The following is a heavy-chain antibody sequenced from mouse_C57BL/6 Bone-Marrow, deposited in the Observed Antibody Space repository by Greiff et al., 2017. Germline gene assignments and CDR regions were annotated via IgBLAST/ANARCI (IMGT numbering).Heavy chain of an antibody. CDR2: ISYDGSN. Sequence: EVQLVESGPGLVKPSQSLSLTCSVTGYSITSGYYWNWIRQFPGNKLEWMGYISYDGSNNYNPSLKNRISITRDTSTNQFFLKLNSVTTEDTATYYCARDPNSSGYVAYWGQGTLVTVSA. V-gene: IGHV3-6*01. CDR1: GYSITSGYY. CDR3: ARDPNSSGYVAY. J-gene: IGHJ3*01. D-gene: IGHD3-2*02.